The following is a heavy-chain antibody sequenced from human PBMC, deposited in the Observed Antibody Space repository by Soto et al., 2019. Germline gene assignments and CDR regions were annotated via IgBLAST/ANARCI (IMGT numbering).Heavy chain of an antibody. J-gene: IGHJ5*02. V-gene: IGHV4-31*03. CDR2: IHHSVTT. Sequence: QLQLQESGPGLVEPSQTLSLTCTVSGGSISGVGYYWGWIRQHPGKGLEWLGYIHHSVTTYYNPFPTNRHNISAHTYTTQFSLKLRSVTAADPAVYYCARAWTAGAGWANWFDLWGQGTLVTVSS. CDR1: GGSISGVGYY. D-gene: IGHD6-13*01. CDR3: ARAWTAGAGWANWFDL.